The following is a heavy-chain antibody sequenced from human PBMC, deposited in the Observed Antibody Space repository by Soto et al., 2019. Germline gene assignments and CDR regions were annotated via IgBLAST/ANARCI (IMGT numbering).Heavy chain of an antibody. CDR2: IYYSGST. CDR3: ARDAVVGAYPGGMDV. Sequence: QVQLQESGPGLVKPSQTLSLTCTVSGGSISSGDYYWSWIRQPPGKGLEWIGYIYYSGSTYYKPSLKSRVTISVDTSKNQFSLKLSSVTAAETAVYNCARDAVVGAYPGGMDVWGQGTTVTVSS. CDR1: GGSISSGDYY. J-gene: IGHJ6*02. V-gene: IGHV4-30-4*01. D-gene: IGHD1-26*01.